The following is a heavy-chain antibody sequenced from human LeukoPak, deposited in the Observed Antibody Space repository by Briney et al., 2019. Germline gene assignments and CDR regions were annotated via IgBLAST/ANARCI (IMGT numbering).Heavy chain of an antibody. D-gene: IGHD6-13*01. CDR2: IYYSGST. V-gene: IGHV4-59*01. CDR1: GGSISSYY. Sequence: SETLSLTCTVSGGSISSYYWSWIRQPPGKGLEWIGYIYYSGSTNYNPSLKSRVTISVDTSKNQFSLKLSSVTAADTAVYYCAKGIYSSNRFDPWGQGTLVTVSS. CDR3: AKGIYSSNRFDP. J-gene: IGHJ5*02.